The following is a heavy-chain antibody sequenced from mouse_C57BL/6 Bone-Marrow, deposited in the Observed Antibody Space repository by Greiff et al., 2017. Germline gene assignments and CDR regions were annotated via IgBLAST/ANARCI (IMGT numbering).Heavy chain of an antibody. CDR2: INPNNGGT. J-gene: IGHJ2*01. Sequence: VHVKQSGPELVKPGASVKIPCKASGYTFTDYNMDWVKQSHGKSLEWIGDINPNNGGTIYNQKFKGKATLTVDKSSSTAYMELRSLTSEYTAVYYCARDYGYFDYFDYWGQGTTLTVSS. V-gene: IGHV1-18*01. CDR3: ARDYGYFDYFDY. CDR1: GYTFTDYN. D-gene: IGHD2-2*01.